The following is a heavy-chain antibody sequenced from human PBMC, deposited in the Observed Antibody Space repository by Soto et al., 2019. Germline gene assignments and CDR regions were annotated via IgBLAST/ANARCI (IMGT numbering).Heavy chain of an antibody. CDR2: ITADGIGT. CDR1: GFTFSSYW. J-gene: IGHJ4*02. Sequence: EVQLVESGGGLVQPGGSLRLSCAASGFTFSSYWMHWVRQTPGKGLVWVGRITADGIGTTYADSVKGRFTISRDHAKNMVYLQMNRLRAEDTAVYYCAAFVVVTAGEYWGQGTLVTVSS. D-gene: IGHD2-21*02. CDR3: AAFVVVTAGEY. V-gene: IGHV3-74*01.